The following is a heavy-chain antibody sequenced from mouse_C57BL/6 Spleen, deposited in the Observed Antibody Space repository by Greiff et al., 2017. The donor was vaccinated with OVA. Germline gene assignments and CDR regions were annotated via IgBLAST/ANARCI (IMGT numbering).Heavy chain of an antibody. D-gene: IGHD1-1*01. Sequence: VQRVESGPGLVQPSQSLSITCTVSGFSLTSYGVHWVRQSPGKGLEWLGVIWSGGSTDYNAAFISRLSISKDNSKSQVFFKMNSLQADDTAIYYCARNWGDYGSSLDYWGQGTTLTVSS. V-gene: IGHV2-2*01. J-gene: IGHJ2*01. CDR2: IWSGGST. CDR1: GFSLTSYG. CDR3: ARNWGDYGSSLDY.